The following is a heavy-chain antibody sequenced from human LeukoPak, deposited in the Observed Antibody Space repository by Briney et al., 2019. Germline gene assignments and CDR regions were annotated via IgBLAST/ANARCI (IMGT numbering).Heavy chain of an antibody. D-gene: IGHD3-3*01. V-gene: IGHV3-23*01. J-gene: IGHJ3*02. CDR1: GFTFSSYA. Sequence: GGSLGLSCAASGFTFSSYAMSWVRQAPGKGLEWVSAISGSGGSTYYADSVKGRFTISRDNSKNTLYLQMNSLRAEDTAVYYCAKDFDFWSGYYSQDAFDIWGQGTMVTVSS. CDR3: AKDFDFWSGYYSQDAFDI. CDR2: ISGSGGST.